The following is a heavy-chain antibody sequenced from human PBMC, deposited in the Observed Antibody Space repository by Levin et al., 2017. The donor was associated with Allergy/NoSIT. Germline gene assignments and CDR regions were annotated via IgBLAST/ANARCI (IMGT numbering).Heavy chain of an antibody. Sequence: SCTVSGGSISSGSHYWGWIRQPPGKGLEWIGYIYNSGSTYYNPSLKSRVTISADTSKNQFSLKLSSVTAADTAVYYCATFRSSTLPFDYWGQGTLVTVSS. CDR1: GGSISSGSHY. D-gene: IGHD6-13*01. V-gene: IGHV4-39*01. J-gene: IGHJ4*02. CDR3: ATFRSSTLPFDY. CDR2: IYNSGST.